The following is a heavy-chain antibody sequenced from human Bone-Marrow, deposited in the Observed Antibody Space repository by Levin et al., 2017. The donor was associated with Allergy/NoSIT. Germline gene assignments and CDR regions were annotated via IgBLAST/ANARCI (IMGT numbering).Heavy chain of an antibody. CDR2: IFDTGAT. J-gene: IGHJ4*02. CDR3: ARSSLTIGYFFD. CDR1: GASVTSGAYH. D-gene: IGHD6-25*01. V-gene: IGHV4-61*08. Sequence: SETLSLTCSVSGASVTSGAYHWSWIRQPPGKGLEWIGSIFDTGATNYNPSLEGRFTLSIDTSNNQFSVRLPSVTAADTAVYYCARSSLTIGYFFDWGQGTPVTVSS.